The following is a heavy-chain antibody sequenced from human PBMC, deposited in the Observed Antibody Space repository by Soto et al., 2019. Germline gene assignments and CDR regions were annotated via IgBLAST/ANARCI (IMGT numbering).Heavy chain of an antibody. J-gene: IGHJ6*02. CDR2: VYYSGTT. D-gene: IGHD5-18*01. V-gene: IGHV4-59*01. Sequence: SETLSLTCTVSGGSLTNYYCSWIRQPPGKGLEWIGNVYYSGTTNYNPSLKSRVTISVDTSKNQFSLRLSSVTAADTAVYYCARDRSAIAPYYYVLDVRGQGTTVTVS. CDR1: GGSLTNYY. CDR3: ARDRSAIAPYYYVLDV.